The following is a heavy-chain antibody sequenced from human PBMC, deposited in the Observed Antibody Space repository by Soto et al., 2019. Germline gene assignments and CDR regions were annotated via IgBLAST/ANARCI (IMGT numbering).Heavy chain of an antibody. CDR1: GGSISSGDYY. CDR3: ARATGEQQPYNWFDP. D-gene: IGHD6-13*01. Sequence: QVQLQESGPGLVKPSQTLSLTCTVSGGSISSGDYYWSWIRQPPGKGLEWIGYIYYSGSTYYNPSLKSRVTISVDTSKNQFSLKLSSVTAADTAVYYGARATGEQQPYNWFDPWGQGTLVTVSS. CDR2: IYYSGST. V-gene: IGHV4-30-4*01. J-gene: IGHJ5*02.